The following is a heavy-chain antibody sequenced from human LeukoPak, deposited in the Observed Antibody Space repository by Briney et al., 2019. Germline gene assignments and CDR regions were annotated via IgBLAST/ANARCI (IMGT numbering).Heavy chain of an antibody. CDR2: IYPGDSDT. CDR3: ARGPFWFGELIAEYFQH. D-gene: IGHD3-10*01. Sequence: KRGESLKISCKGSGYSFTSYWIGWVCQMPGKGLEWMGIIYPGDSDTRYSPSFQGKVTISADKSISTAYLQWSSLKASDTAMYYCARGPFWFGELIAEYFQHWGQGTLVTVSS. V-gene: IGHV5-51*01. CDR1: GYSFTSYW. J-gene: IGHJ1*01.